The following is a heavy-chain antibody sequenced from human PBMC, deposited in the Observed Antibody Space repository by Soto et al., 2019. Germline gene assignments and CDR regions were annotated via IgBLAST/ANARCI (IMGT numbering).Heavy chain of an antibody. J-gene: IGHJ4*02. Sequence: AAVKVSCKPCGNSFATYYMHWVRQAPGQGLDWMGRSNPSGGRTTYAQKFQGRGTMTSDTSTTTFQMVLSSLTPEATAVYYCAGVYDYDSSGYSDYWGQGTLVTVPQ. CDR1: GNSFATYY. V-gene: IGHV1-46*01. D-gene: IGHD3-22*01. CDR3: AGVYDYDSSGYSDY. CDR2: SNPSGGRT.